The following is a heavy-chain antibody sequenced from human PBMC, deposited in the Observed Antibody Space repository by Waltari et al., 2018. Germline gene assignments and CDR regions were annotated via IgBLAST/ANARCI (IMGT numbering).Heavy chain of an antibody. CDR2: ISWNSGSI. Sequence: EVQLVESGGGLVQPGRSLRLSCAASGFTFDDYAMHWVRQAPGKGLEWVSGISWNSGSIGYADSVKGRFTISRDNAKNSLYLQMNSLRAEDTALYYCAKTVAGTVYYFDYWGQGTLVTVSS. CDR1: GFTFDDYA. V-gene: IGHV3-9*01. J-gene: IGHJ4*02. CDR3: AKTVAGTVYYFDY. D-gene: IGHD6-19*01.